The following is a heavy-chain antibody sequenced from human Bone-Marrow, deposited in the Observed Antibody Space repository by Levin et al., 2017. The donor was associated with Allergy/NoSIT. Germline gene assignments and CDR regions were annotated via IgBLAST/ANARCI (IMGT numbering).Heavy chain of an antibody. CDR1: GGSISDSY. D-gene: IGHD3-10*02. CDR2: VDNSGGT. CDR3: ARAARDYVNYRGKKCFDA. J-gene: IGHJ5*02. Sequence: SETLSLTCAVSGGSISDSYWNWIRQPPGQGLEWIGFVDNSGGTNYNPSVKSRVTISLDKSKNYFSLSLRSVTAADTAIYFCARAARDYVNYRGKKCFDAWGQGTLVTVSS. V-gene: IGHV4-59*01.